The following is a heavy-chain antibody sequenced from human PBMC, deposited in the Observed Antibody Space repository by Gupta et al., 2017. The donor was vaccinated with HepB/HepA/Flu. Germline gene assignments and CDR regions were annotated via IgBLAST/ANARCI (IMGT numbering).Heavy chain of an antibody. D-gene: IGHD6-13*01. V-gene: IGHV3-23*01. J-gene: IGHJ4*02. Sequence: GISGSGRSTYHADSVKGRFTVSRDNSKNTVYLEMNSLRAEDTAIYYCAKDLSAKDLSASSWYPLPGYWGQGTLVTVSS. CDR3: AKDLSAKDLSASSWYPLPGY. CDR2: ISGSGRST.